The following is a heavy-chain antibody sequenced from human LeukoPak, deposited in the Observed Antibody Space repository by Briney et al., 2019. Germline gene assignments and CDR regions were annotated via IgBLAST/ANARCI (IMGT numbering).Heavy chain of an antibody. D-gene: IGHD3-10*01. CDR3: ASQTRDYYGSGSNLDY. Sequence: ASVKVSCKASGFTFTSSAMQWVRQARGQRLEWIGWIVVGSGNTNYAQKFQGRVTITADKSTSTAYMELSSLRSEDTAVYYCASQTRDYYGSGSNLDYWGQGTLVTVSS. CDR2: IVVGSGNT. J-gene: IGHJ4*02. CDR1: GFTFTSSA. V-gene: IGHV1-58*02.